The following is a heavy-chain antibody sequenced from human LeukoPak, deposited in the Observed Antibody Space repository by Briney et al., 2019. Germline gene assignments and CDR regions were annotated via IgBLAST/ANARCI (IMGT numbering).Heavy chain of an antibody. V-gene: IGHV4-34*01. CDR3: ARGGSYCSSTSCRRRDYYYYYGMDV. CDR2: INHSGST. D-gene: IGHD2-2*01. Sequence: KPSETLSLTCAVYGGSFSGYYCSWIRQPPGKGLEWNGEINHSGSTNYNPSLKSRVTISVDTSKNQFSMKLSSVTAADTAVYYCARGGSYCSSTSCRRRDYYYYYGMDVWGKGTTVTVSS. J-gene: IGHJ6*04. CDR1: GGSFSGYY.